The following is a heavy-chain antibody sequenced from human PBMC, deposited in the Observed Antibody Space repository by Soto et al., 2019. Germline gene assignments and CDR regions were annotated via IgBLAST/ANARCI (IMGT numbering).Heavy chain of an antibody. CDR1: SGSISSSNW. Sequence: QVQLQESGPGLVKPSGTLSLTCAVSSGSISSSNWWSWVRQPPGKGLEWIGEIYHSGSTNYNPSLKSRVTISVAKSKTHFSLKLSSVTAADTAVYYCAREGHCSGGSCYYKYFPHWGQGTLVTVSS. D-gene: IGHD2-15*01. J-gene: IGHJ1*01. CDR2: IYHSGST. CDR3: AREGHCSGGSCYYKYFPH. V-gene: IGHV4-4*02.